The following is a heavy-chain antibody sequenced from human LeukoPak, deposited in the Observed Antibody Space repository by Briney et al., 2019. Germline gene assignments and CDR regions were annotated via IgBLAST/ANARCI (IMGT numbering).Heavy chain of an antibody. Sequence: GGSLRLSCAASGFTFSSYGMHWVRQAPGKELEWVAFIRYDGSNKYYADSVKGRFTISRDNSKNTLYLQMNSLRAEDTAVYYCAKEGSSSWYAYFDYWGQGTLVTASS. CDR3: AKEGSSSWYAYFDY. J-gene: IGHJ4*02. D-gene: IGHD6-13*01. V-gene: IGHV3-30*02. CDR1: GFTFSSYG. CDR2: IRYDGSNK.